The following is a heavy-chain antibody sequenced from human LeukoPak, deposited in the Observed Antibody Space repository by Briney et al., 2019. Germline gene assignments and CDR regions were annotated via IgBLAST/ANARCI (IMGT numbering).Heavy chain of an antibody. V-gene: IGHV1-2*02. CDR3: ARGVVSNIVVVVAATGWFDP. CDR2: INPNSGGT. D-gene: IGHD2-15*01. Sequence: ASVKVSCKASGYTFTGYYMHWVRHPPEQELEWMGWINPNSGGTNYAQKLQGRVTMSRDTSISTAYMELSRRRADDTAVYYCARGVVSNIVVVVAATGWFDPWGQGTLVTVSS. CDR1: GYTFTGYY. J-gene: IGHJ5*02.